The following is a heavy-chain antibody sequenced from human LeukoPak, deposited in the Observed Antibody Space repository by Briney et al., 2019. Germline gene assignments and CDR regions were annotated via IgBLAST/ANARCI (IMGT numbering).Heavy chain of an antibody. V-gene: IGHV4-61*01. CDR2: IYYSGST. CDR3: ARDSYDAAAGY. J-gene: IGHJ4*02. D-gene: IGHD6-13*01. CDR1: GGSFSSGSCY. Sequence: SETLSLTCTVSGGSFSSGSCYWSWIRQPPGKGLEWIVYIYYSGSTNYNPSLKSRVTISVDTSKNQFSLKLSSVTAADTAVYYCARDSYDAAAGYWGQGTLVTVSS.